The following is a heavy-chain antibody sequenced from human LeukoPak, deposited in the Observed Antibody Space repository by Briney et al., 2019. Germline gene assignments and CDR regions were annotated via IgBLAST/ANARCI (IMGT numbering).Heavy chain of an antibody. CDR1: GFTFSRYA. CDR3: SKGDWGDD. J-gene: IGHJ4*02. D-gene: IGHD3-16*01. Sequence: GRSLRLSCAASGFTFSRYAMSWVRQAPGKGLEWVSVISDSGGSTNYADSVKGRFTVSRDNSISTLYLQMDSLRTDDTAVYYCSKGDWGDDWGQGALVTVSS. V-gene: IGHV3-23*01. CDR2: ISDSGGST.